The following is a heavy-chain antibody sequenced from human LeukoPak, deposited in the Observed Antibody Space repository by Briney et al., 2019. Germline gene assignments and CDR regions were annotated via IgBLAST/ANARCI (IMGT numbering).Heavy chain of an antibody. J-gene: IGHJ4*02. V-gene: IGHV3-21*01. CDR3: ARGGLPMIVVVIAFDY. CDR2: ISSSSTYI. CDR1: GLTFSSYS. D-gene: IGHD3-22*01. Sequence: GGSLRLSCAASGLTFSSYSMNWVRQAPGKGLEWVSSISSSSTYIYYADSVKGRFTISRDNAKNSLYLQMNSLRAEDTAVYYCARGGLPMIVVVIAFDYWGQGTLVTVSS.